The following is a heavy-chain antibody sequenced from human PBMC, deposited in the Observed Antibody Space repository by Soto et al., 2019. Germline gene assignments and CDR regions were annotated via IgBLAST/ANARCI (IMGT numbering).Heavy chain of an antibody. CDR2: IIPIFRTP. J-gene: IGHJ5*02. CDR1: GVTFSSLA. Sequence: QVQLVQSGAEVKQPGSSVKVSCQASGVTFSSLAISWVRQAPGQGLEWMGGIIPIFRTPNYEQNFQGRVTITADESTSSVYMELSRLRSEDTAVYYCARSTGSGFRPGTHRFNWFDPWGQGTLVTVSS. CDR3: ARSTGSGFRPGTHRFNWFDP. V-gene: IGHV1-69*01. D-gene: IGHD5-12*01.